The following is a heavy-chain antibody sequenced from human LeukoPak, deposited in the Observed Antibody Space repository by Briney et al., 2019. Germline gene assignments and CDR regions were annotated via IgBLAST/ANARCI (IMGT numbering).Heavy chain of an antibody. CDR1: GFTFDDYA. D-gene: IGHD5-18*01. V-gene: IGHV3-9*01. CDR2: ISWNSGSI. J-gene: IGHJ4*02. CDR3: AKGIRGYSYGSIDY. Sequence: GGSLRLSCAASGFTFDDYAMHWVRQAPGKGLEWVSGISWNSGSIGYADSVKGRFTISRDNAKNSLYLQMNSLRAEDTALYYCAKGIRGYSYGSIDYWGQGTLVTVSS.